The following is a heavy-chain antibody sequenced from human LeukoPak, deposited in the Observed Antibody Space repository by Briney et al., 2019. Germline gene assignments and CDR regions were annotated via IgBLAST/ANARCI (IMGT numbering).Heavy chain of an antibody. CDR3: ARQTGSGLFILP. CDR2: IYYSGST. J-gene: IGHJ4*02. Sequence: PSETLSLTCTVSGGSISGYYWSWIRQPPGKGLEWIGYIYYSGSTNYNPSLKSRVTISVDTSKNQFSLKLSSVTAADTAVYCCARQTGSGLFILPGGQGTLVSVPS. V-gene: IGHV4-59*01. CDR1: GGSISGYY. D-gene: IGHD3/OR15-3a*01.